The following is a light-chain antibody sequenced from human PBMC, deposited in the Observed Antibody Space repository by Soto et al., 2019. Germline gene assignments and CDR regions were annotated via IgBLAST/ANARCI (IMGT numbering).Light chain of an antibody. V-gene: IGKV3-15*01. CDR2: AAS. J-gene: IGKJ1*01. CDR3: QQYNNWPRT. CDR1: QALNTR. Sequence: EIVLTQSPATLSAFPGDRVTLSCRASQALNTRLAWYQHKPGQAPRLLIYAASTRATGIPARFSGSGSGTEFTLTIDSLQSEDFAVYYCQQYNNWPRTFGQGTKVDIK.